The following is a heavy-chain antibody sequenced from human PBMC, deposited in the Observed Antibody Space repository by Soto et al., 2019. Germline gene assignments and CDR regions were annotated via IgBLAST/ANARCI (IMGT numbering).Heavy chain of an antibody. D-gene: IGHD3-22*01. CDR2: ISSSSSYI. CDR1: GFTFSSYS. V-gene: IGHV3-21*01. CDR3: APLYYYDSSGHRPSSDY. Sequence: PGGSLRLSCAASGFTFSSYSMNWVRQAPGKGLEWVSSISSSSSYIYYADSVKGRFTISRDNAKNSLYLQMNSLRAEDTAVYYCAPLYYYDSSGHRPSSDYWGQGTLVTVSS. J-gene: IGHJ4*02.